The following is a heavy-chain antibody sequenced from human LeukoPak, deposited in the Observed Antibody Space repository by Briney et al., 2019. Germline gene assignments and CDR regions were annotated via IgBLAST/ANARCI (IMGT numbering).Heavy chain of an antibody. V-gene: IGHV3-30-3*01. CDR2: ISYDGSNK. Sequence: GGSLRLSCAASGFTFSSYAMHWVRQAPGKGLEWVAVISYDGSNKYYADSVKGRFTISRGNSKNTLYLQMNSLRAEDTAVYYCASLSSSRRLNWGQGTLVTVSS. J-gene: IGHJ4*02. CDR3: ASLSSSRRLN. CDR1: GFTFSSYA. D-gene: IGHD6-13*01.